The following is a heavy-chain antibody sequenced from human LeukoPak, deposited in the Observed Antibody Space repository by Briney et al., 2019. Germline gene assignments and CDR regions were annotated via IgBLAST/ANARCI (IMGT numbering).Heavy chain of an antibody. J-gene: IGHJ4*02. Sequence: ASVKASCKASGYTFTSYDINWVRQATGQGLEWMGWMNPKSGNTGSAQRFQGRVTMTRDTSISTAYMELSSLRSEDTAVYYCARVWGAIDYWGQGTLVTVSS. D-gene: IGHD1-26*01. V-gene: IGHV1-8*01. CDR2: MNPKSGNT. CDR1: GYTFTSYD. CDR3: ARVWGAIDY.